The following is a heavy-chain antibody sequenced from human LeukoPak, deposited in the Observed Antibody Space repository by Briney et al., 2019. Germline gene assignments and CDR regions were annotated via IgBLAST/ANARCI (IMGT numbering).Heavy chain of an antibody. CDR2: IRGDGGST. J-gene: IGHJ4*02. D-gene: IGHD3-22*01. Sequence: SGGSLRLSCAASGFTFDDYAMHWVRQAPGKGLEWVSLIRGDGGSTYYADSVKGRFTISRDNSKNSLYLQMNSLRTEDTALYYCAKDIRGGYYYDSSGPPHYWGQGTLVTVSS. CDR1: GFTFDDYA. V-gene: IGHV3-43*02. CDR3: AKDIRGGYYYDSSGPPHY.